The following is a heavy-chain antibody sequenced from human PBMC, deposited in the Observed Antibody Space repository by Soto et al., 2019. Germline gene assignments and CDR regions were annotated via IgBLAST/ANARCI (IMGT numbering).Heavy chain of an antibody. CDR2: ISETGSAT. D-gene: IGHD2-21*02. CDR1: GFSFSSYA. J-gene: IGHJ4*02. V-gene: IGHV3-23*01. Sequence: EVELLESGGGLVQPGGSLRLSCAASGFSFSSYALSWDRRAPGQGLEWVSAISETGSATYYPDSVRGRFTISRDNSKNTLYLQLDSLRAEDTAVYYCAKEQHGGDSAFFDYWGQGALVTVSS. CDR3: AKEQHGGDSAFFDY.